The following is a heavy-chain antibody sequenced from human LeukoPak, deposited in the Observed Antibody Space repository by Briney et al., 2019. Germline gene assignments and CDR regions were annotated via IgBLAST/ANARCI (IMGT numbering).Heavy chain of an antibody. Sequence: GGSLRLSCAASGFTFSSYGMHWVRQAPGKGLEWVAFIRYDGSNKYYADSVKGRFTISRDNSKNTLYLQMNSLRAEDTAAYYCAKGGTYSGSWPLVDYWGQGTLVTVSS. D-gene: IGHD6-13*01. CDR3: AKGGTYSGSWPLVDY. CDR1: GFTFSSYG. CDR2: IRYDGSNK. V-gene: IGHV3-30*02. J-gene: IGHJ4*02.